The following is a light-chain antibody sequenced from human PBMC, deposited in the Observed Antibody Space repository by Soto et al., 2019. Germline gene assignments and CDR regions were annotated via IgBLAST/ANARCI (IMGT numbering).Light chain of an antibody. J-gene: IGKJ5*01. Sequence: IVLPQSPATLPLSPWETATLSCRSIQIFSIYLACYQQKPGQAARLLLYDASTRATGMPARFRGSGSGTDFSLTISSLEPEDFAVNYCRQRSNWPVTFGQGTRLDIK. CDR2: DAS. V-gene: IGKV3-11*01. CDR3: RQRSNWPVT. CDR1: QIFSIY.